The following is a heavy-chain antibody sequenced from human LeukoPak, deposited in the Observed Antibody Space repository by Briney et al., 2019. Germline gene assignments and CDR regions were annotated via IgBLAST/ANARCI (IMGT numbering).Heavy chain of an antibody. V-gene: IGHV4-59*01. CDR2: IYYSGST. D-gene: IGHD6-19*01. Sequence: PSETLSLTCTVSGGSISSYYWSWIRQPPGKGLEWIGYIYYSGSTNYNPSLKSRVTISVDTSKNQFSLKLSSVTAADTAVYYCARGTSGEGDWYLYYYMDVWGKGTTVTVSS. CDR3: ARGTSGEGDWYLYYYMDV. J-gene: IGHJ6*03. CDR1: GGSISSYY.